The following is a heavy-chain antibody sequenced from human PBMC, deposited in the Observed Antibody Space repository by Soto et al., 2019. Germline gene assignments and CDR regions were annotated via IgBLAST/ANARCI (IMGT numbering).Heavy chain of an antibody. D-gene: IGHD4-17*01. CDR2: IYYSGST. CDR1: GGSISSSSYY. V-gene: IGHV4-39*01. Sequence: QLQLQESGPGLVKPSETLSLTCTVSGGSISSSSYYWGWIRQPPGKGLEWIGSIYYSGSTYYNPSLKSRVTISVDTSKNQFSLKLSSVTAADMAVYYCARQDEFYGDSSYFDYWGQGTLVTVSS. J-gene: IGHJ4*02. CDR3: ARQDEFYGDSSYFDY.